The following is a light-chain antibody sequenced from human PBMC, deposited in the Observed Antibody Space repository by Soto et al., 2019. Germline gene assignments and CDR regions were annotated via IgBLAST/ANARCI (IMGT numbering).Light chain of an antibody. Sequence: QSVLTQPPSASWSPGQSVTISCTGTSSDVGPYNYVSWYQQHPGKAPKLMIYEVSKRPSGVPDRFSGSKSDNTASLTVSGLQAEDEADYYCSSYAGSKNYVFGTGTKVAVL. V-gene: IGLV2-8*01. J-gene: IGLJ1*01. CDR3: SSYAGSKNYV. CDR1: SSDVGPYNY. CDR2: EVS.